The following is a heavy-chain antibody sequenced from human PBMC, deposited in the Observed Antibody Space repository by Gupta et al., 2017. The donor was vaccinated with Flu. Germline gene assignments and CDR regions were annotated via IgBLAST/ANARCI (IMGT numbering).Heavy chain of an antibody. Sequence: EVQLLESGGGLVQPGGSLRLSCAAPGFTFSSYALRWLRQAPGKGLEWFSAINGRVGSKYYADSVKGRLTISRDNSKKTLYLQMNSLRAEDTAGYYCAIDGIVLGGGISKFDYWGQGTLVTVSS. CDR2: INGRVGSK. CDR1: GFTFSSYA. V-gene: IGHV3-23*01. CDR3: AIDGIVLGGGISKFDY. D-gene: IGHD3-22*01. J-gene: IGHJ4*02.